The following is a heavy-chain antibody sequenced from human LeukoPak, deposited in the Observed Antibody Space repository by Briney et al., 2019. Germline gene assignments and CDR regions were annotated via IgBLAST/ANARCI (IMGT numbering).Heavy chain of an antibody. Sequence: ASVTDSFKASGYTFTSHGISWVRPAPGQGLEWMGWISAYNGNTNYAQKLQGRVTMTTDTSTSTAYMELRSLRSDDTAVYYCAREPGYSYGSNYYYMDVWGKGTTVTVSS. CDR2: ISAYNGNT. V-gene: IGHV1-18*01. CDR1: GYTFTSHG. J-gene: IGHJ6*03. D-gene: IGHD5-18*01. CDR3: AREPGYSYGSNYYYMDV.